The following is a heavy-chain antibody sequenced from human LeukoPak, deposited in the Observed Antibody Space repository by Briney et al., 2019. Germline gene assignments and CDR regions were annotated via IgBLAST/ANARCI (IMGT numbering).Heavy chain of an antibody. CDR1: EFIFSDYS. V-gene: IGHV3-30*04. J-gene: IGHJ3*01. D-gene: IGHD4-17*01. CDR3: ARTHDYGDSRDAFDV. CDR2: ISDYVSNR. Sequence: PGRSLTLSCAASEFIFSDYSMEWVRQAPGKGLGCVVIISDYVSNRYYADSVRGRFTISRDNSKNTLYLQMNNLRAEDTAVYYCARTHDYGDSRDAFDVWGQGTMVTVSS.